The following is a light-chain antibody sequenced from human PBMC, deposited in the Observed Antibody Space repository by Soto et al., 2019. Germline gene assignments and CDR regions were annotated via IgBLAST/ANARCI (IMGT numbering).Light chain of an antibody. CDR2: GAY. V-gene: IGKV3-15*01. CDR1: QSVSSN. J-gene: IGKJ4*01. Sequence: EIVMTQSPANLSVSPGERATLSCRASQSVSSNLAWYQQKHGQAPRLLIYGAYTMATGIQARFSGSGYGTEFTLTISGVHSEDFSVYYCQRYNNWLMLTFGGGTKVEIK. CDR3: QRYNNWLMLT.